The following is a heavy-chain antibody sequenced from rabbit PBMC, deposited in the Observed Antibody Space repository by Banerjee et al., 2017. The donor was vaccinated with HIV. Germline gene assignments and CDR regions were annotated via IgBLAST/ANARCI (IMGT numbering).Heavy chain of an antibody. CDR1: GFTISSTYI. CDR3: ARETGYAGYGYAHFNL. V-gene: IGHV1S45*01. J-gene: IGHJ4*01. D-gene: IGHD6-1*01. CDR2: ISTGSSGST. Sequence: QEQLEESGGDLVKPGASLTLTCTASGFTISSTYIMGWVRQAPGKGLEWIGCISTGSSGSTYYANWAKGRFTISKTSSTTVTLQMTSLTAADTATYFCARETGYAGYGYAHFNLWGQGTLVTVS.